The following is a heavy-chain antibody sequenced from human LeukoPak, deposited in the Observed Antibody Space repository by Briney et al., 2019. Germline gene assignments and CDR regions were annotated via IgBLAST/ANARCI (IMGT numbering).Heavy chain of an antibody. CDR2: IYYSGST. Sequence: SEILSLTCTVSGGSISSSSYYWGWIRQPPGKGLEWIGSIYYSGSTYYNPSLKSRVTISVDTSKNQFPLKLSSVTAADTAVYYCARLLGELSAFDIWGQGTMVTVSS. J-gene: IGHJ3*02. V-gene: IGHV4-39*06. CDR3: ARLLGELSAFDI. CDR1: GGSISSSSYY. D-gene: IGHD3-10*02.